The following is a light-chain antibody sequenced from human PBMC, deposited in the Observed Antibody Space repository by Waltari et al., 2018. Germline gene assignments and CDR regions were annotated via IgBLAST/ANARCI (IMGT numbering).Light chain of an antibody. CDR3: QQYNRWPPIT. V-gene: IGKV3-15*01. Sequence: EVVMTQSPDTLSVSPGGRATLSCRASQSIATNLAWYQPRRGQAPRLLIFDASTRATSISGRFSGSGSGTEFTLTISSLQSDDSAVYYCQQYNRWPPITFGQGTRLEIK. CDR1: QSIATN. J-gene: IGKJ5*01. CDR2: DAS.